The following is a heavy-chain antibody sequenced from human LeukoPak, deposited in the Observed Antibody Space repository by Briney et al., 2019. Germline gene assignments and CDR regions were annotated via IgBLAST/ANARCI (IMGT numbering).Heavy chain of an antibody. Sequence: PGGSLRLPCAASGFTFSSYGMHWVRQAPGKGLEWVAFIRYDGSNKYYADSVKGRFTISRDNSKNTLYLQMNSLRPEDTAVYYCARGGKRALAGTRISQYFQDWGQGTLVTVSS. D-gene: IGHD6-19*01. CDR3: ARGGKRALAGTRISQYFQD. J-gene: IGHJ1*01. CDR2: IRYDGSNK. CDR1: GFTFSSYG. V-gene: IGHV3-30*02.